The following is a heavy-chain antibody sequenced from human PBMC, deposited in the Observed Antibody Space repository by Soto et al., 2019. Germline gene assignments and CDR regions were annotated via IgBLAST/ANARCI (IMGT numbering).Heavy chain of an antibody. CDR3: AKGVGDVAAGNDGIDY. CDR1: GFTFSSYG. V-gene: IGHV3-30*18. Sequence: GGSLRLSCAASGFTFSSYGMHWVRQAPGKGLEWVAVISYDGSNKYYADSVKGRFTIARDNSKNTLYLQMNSLRAEDTAVYYCAKGVGDVAAGNDGIDYWGQGTLVTVSS. CDR2: ISYDGSNK. D-gene: IGHD6-13*01. J-gene: IGHJ4*02.